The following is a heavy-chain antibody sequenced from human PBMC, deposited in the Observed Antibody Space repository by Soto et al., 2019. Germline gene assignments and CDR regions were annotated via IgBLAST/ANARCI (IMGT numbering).Heavy chain of an antibody. V-gene: IGHV1-2*02. CDR2: MNPNSGGS. CDR3: AHERHLSSPSDAFDL. D-gene: IGHD1-26*01. J-gene: IGHJ3*01. Sequence: QVHLVQSGAEVKKPGASVKVSCMASGYNFIAQNIHWVRQAPGLGLEWMGKMNPNSGGSDYAQEFQGRVTVTRATSVSTVYMELTSLNSADTAVYYCAHERHLSSPSDAFDLWGQGTMVIVSS. CDR1: GYNFIAQN.